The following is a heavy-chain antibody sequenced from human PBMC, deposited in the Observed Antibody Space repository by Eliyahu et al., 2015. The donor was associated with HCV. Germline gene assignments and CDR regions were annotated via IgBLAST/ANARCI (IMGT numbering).Heavy chain of an antibody. J-gene: IGHJ4*02. CDR3: ARVGGTTGWFFDY. CDR2: IYYSGTT. CDR1: GGSINNYY. Sequence: PGLVKPSETLSLTCTVSGGSINNYYWGWIRQPPGKGLECIGYIYYSGTTNYNPSLKSRITMSVDTSSNQFSLRLNSVTAADTAVYFCARVGGTTGWFFDYWGQGSLVSVSS. V-gene: IGHV4-59*01. D-gene: IGHD1-1*01.